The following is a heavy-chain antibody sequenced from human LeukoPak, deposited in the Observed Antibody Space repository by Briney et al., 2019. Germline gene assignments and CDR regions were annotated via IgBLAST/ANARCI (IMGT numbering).Heavy chain of an antibody. CDR2: ISSSGSTI. CDR1: GFTFSDYY. CDR3: ARDITGGSRLGAFDI. D-gene: IGHD2-15*01. J-gene: IGHJ3*02. Sequence: GGSLRLSCAASGFTFSDYYMSWIRQAPGKGLEWVSYISSSGSTIYYADSVKGRFTISRDNAKDSFYLQMNSLRVEDTAVYYCARDITGGSRLGAFDIWGQGTMVTVSS. V-gene: IGHV3-11*04.